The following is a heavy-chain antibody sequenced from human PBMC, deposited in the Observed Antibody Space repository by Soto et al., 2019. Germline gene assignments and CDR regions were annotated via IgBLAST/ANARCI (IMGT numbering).Heavy chain of an antibody. CDR2: IYYSGST. CDR3: ARSPEATVTAFDY. J-gene: IGHJ4*02. V-gene: IGHV4-31*03. Sequence: QVQLQESGPGLVKPSQTLSLTCTVSGGSISSGGYYWSWIRQHPGKGLEWIGYIYYSGSTYYNPSLKSRVTISVDTSKNQFSLKLSSVTAEDKAVYYCARSPEATVTAFDYWGQGTLVTVSS. CDR1: GGSISSGGYY. D-gene: IGHD4-17*01.